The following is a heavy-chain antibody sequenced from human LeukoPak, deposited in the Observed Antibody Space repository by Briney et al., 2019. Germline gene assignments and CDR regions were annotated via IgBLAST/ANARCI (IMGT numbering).Heavy chain of an antibody. CDR2: FDPGMAET. Sequence: GASVKVSCKVSGYSLSELTMQWVRHAPGKGLEWMGGFDPGMAETIYAEKFQGRITMTEDTSTDTAYMELSSLRSEDTAVYYCAPGHEYGLLDYWGQGTLVTVSS. CDR3: APGHEYGLLDY. J-gene: IGHJ4*02. CDR1: GYSLSELT. V-gene: IGHV1-24*01. D-gene: IGHD4-17*01.